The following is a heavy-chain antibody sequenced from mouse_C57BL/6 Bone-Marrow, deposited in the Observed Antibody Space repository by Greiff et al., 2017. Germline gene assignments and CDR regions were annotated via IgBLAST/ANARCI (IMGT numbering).Heavy chain of an antibody. Sequence: VQLQQSGAELMKPGASVKLSCKATGYTFTGYWIEWVKQRPGHGLEWIGEILPGSGSTNYNEKFKGKATFTADTSSNTAYMQLSSLTTEDSAIYYCARGVYDYGSSHSYYAMDDWGQGTSVTVSS. V-gene: IGHV1-9*01. CDR2: ILPGSGST. CDR3: ARGVYDYGSSHSYYAMDD. CDR1: GYTFTGYW. J-gene: IGHJ4*01. D-gene: IGHD1-1*01.